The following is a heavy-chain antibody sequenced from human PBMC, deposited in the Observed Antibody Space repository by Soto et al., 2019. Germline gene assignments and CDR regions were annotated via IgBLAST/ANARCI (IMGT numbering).Heavy chain of an antibody. Sequence: GGSLRLSCTASGFTLQNYAMAWVRQAPGKGLEWVAVISYDGSNKYYADSVKGRFTISRDNSKNTLYLQMNSLRAEDTAVYYCARRGSHSSGWYAASYYFDYWGQGTLVTVSS. V-gene: IGHV3-30-3*01. CDR2: ISYDGSNK. CDR1: GFTLQNYA. D-gene: IGHD6-19*01. J-gene: IGHJ4*02. CDR3: ARRGSHSSGWYAASYYFDY.